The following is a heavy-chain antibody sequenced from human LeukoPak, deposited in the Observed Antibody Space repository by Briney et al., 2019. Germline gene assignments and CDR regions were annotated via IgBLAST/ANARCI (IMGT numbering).Heavy chain of an antibody. D-gene: IGHD5-18*01. V-gene: IGHV3-33*01. CDR2: IWYDGSNK. CDR3: ARTGHSYGFSFDY. CDR1: GFTFSSYG. Sequence: PGRSLRLSCAASGFTFSSYGMHWVRQAPGKGLEWVAVIWYDGSNKYYADSVKGRFTISRDNSKNTLYLQMNSLRAEDTAVYYCARTGHSYGFSFDYWGQGTLVTVSS. J-gene: IGHJ4*02.